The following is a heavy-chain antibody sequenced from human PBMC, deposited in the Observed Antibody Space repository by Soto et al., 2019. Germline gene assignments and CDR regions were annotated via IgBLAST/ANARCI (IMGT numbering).Heavy chain of an antibody. CDR2: INPNTGVT. Sequence: QVQLVQSGPDMKKPGASVKVSCKASGYIFTRYYLQWVRQAPGQGLEWMGYINPNTGVTQYAQKFQGWVTMIRYTSINTAYMEVSGLSSTYTAIYYCAISEYGKSGKGGAFDIWGQGTGVTVSS. D-gene: IGHD5-12*01. J-gene: IGHJ3*02. CDR1: GYIFTRYY. V-gene: IGHV1-2*04. CDR3: AISEYGKSGKGGAFDI.